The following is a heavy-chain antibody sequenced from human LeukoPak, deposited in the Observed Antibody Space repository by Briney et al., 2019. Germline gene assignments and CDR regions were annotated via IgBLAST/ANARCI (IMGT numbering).Heavy chain of an antibody. J-gene: IGHJ4*02. CDR1: GFTFSSYG. D-gene: IGHD1-26*01. V-gene: IGHV3-30*03. CDR3: ASSGSYRFDY. Sequence: PGTSLRLSCAASGFTFSSYGMHWVRQAPGKGLEWVAVISYDGSNKYYADSVKGRFAISRDKSKSTLNLQMNSLRAEDTAVYYCASSGSYRFDYWGQGTLVTVSS. CDR2: ISYDGSNK.